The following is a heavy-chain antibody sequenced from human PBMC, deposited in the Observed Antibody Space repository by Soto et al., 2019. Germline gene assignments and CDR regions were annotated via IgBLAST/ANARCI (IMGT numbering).Heavy chain of an antibody. CDR2: IYPGDSDT. D-gene: IGHD6-13*01. Sequence: GESLKISCKGSGYSFTSYWIGWVRQMPGKGLEWMGIIYPGDSDTRYSPSFQGQVTISADKSISTAYLQWSSLKASDTAMYYCARCTGTSSSWYSIGYYGMDVWGQGTTVTVSS. J-gene: IGHJ6*02. CDR3: ARCTGTSSSWYSIGYYGMDV. V-gene: IGHV5-51*01. CDR1: GYSFTSYW.